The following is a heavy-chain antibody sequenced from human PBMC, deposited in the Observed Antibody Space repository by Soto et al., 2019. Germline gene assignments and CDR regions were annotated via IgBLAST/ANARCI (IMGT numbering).Heavy chain of an antibody. CDR1: GGSITTGGYY. CDR2: RYYSEST. Sequence: SETLSLTCTVSGGSITTGGYYWSWIRQLPGKGLEWIGHRYYSESTYYNPSLKSRVSISLDTSKNQFSLKLSFVTAADTAMYYCARTKCSGGSCYSWSLDYWGRGTQVTVSS. CDR3: ARTKCSGGSCYSWSLDY. J-gene: IGHJ4*02. D-gene: IGHD2-15*01. V-gene: IGHV4-31*03.